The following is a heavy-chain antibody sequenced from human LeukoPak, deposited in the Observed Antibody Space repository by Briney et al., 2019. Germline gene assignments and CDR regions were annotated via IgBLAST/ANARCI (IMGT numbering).Heavy chain of an antibody. CDR1: GYAFTSYS. Sequence: GASVKLCCTASGYAFTSYSNSWLRQAPGQGLERMGWISAYNGNTNYAQKLQGRVTMTTDTSTSTAYVELRSLRSDDTAVYYCARDGYSSGWFDYWGQGTLVTVSS. V-gene: IGHV1-18*01. D-gene: IGHD6-19*01. CDR3: ARDGYSSGWFDY. CDR2: ISAYNGNT. J-gene: IGHJ4*02.